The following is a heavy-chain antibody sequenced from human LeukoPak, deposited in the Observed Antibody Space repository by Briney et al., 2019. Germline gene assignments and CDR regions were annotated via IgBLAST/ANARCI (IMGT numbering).Heavy chain of an antibody. CDR1: GGSFSSSGYY. J-gene: IGHJ4*02. D-gene: IGHD6-19*01. Sequence: PSETLSLTCTVSGGSFSSSGYYWGWIRQPPGKGLEWIGYIYYSGSTYYNPSLKSRVTVSVDTSKNQFSLKLSSVTAADTAVYYCAREASIAVAQGFDYWGQGTLVTVSS. CDR3: AREASIAVAQGFDY. V-gene: IGHV4-30-4*08. CDR2: IYYSGST.